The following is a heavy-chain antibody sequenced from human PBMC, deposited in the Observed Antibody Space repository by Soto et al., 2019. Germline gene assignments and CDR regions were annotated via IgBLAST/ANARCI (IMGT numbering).Heavy chain of an antibody. Sequence: QVQLVESGGGVVQPGRSLRLSCAASGFTFSDYAMHWVRQAPGKGLEWVAVVSYDGSNKYYADSVKGRFTISRDNSKNTLYLQMNSLRPEDTAVYYCARVPGHSYFGLWGRGTLVTVSS. V-gene: IGHV3-30-3*01. J-gene: IGHJ2*01. CDR1: GFTFSDYA. CDR2: VSYDGSNK. CDR3: ARVPGHSYFGL.